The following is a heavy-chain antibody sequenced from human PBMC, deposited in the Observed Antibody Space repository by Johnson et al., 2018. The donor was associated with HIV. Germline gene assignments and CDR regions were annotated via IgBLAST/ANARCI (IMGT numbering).Heavy chain of an antibody. CDR2: ISSNGGRT. D-gene: IGHD3-22*01. V-gene: IGHV3-64*01. CDR3: AILSLTFSGYYPGYDAFDI. CDR1: GFSFSSYV. J-gene: IGHJ3*02. Sequence: VQLVESGGGLVQPGGSLRLFCAASGFSFSSYVMNWVRQAPGKGLEYVASISSNGGRTYYANSVKGRFTISRDNSKNMLYLQMGSLRAEDMAVYYCAILSLTFSGYYPGYDAFDIWGQGTMVTVSS.